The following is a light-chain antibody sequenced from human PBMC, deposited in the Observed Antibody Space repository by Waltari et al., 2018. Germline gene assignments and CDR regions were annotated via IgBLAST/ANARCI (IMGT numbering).Light chain of an antibody. Sequence: PLPKPPSLSGSPGQSIPTSSPGTSSAVGAYAYVSCYQQHPGKAPKLIIFDVNYRPSGVSDRFSGSKSGNTASLTISGLQPEDEADYYCSSYVSTNTEVFGGGTKVTVL. CDR3: SSYVSTNTEV. CDR1: SSAVGAYAY. V-gene: IGLV2-14*03. J-gene: IGLJ2*01. CDR2: DVN.